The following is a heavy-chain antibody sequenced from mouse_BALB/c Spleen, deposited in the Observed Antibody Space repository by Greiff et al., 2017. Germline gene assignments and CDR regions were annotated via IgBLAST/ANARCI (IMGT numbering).Heavy chain of an antibody. CDR1: GYTFSSYW. J-gene: IGHJ3*01. V-gene: IGHV1-9*01. Sequence: QVQLKESGAELMKPGASVKISCKATGYTFSSYWIEWVKQRPGHGLEWIGEILPGSGSTNYNEKFKGKATFTADTSSNTAYMQLSSLTSEDSAVYYCARRGFDYGYPFAYWGQGTLVTVSA. D-gene: IGHD1-2*01. CDR3: ARRGFDYGYPFAY. CDR2: ILPGSGST.